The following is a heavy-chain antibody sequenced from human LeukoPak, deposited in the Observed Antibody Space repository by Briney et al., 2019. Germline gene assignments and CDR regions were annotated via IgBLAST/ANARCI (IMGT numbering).Heavy chain of an antibody. J-gene: IGHJ5*02. CDR3: AREFGTYYYDSSGSPGFDP. D-gene: IGHD3-22*01. Sequence: ASVKVSCKASGGTFSSYAISWVRQAPGQGLEWMGGIIPIFGTANYAQKFQGRVTITADESTSTAYMELSSLRSEDTAVYYCAREFGTYYYDSSGSPGFDPWGQGTLVTASS. CDR2: IIPIFGTA. V-gene: IGHV1-69*13. CDR1: GGTFSSYA.